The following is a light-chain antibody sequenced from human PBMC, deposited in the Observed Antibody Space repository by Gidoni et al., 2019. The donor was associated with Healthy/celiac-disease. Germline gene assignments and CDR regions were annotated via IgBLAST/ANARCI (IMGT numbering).Light chain of an antibody. CDR2: DAS. J-gene: IGKJ2*01. CDR3: QQYNSYSHT. V-gene: IGKV1-5*01. CDR1: QSISSW. Sequence: DILMTQSPSTLSASVGDRVTITCRASQSISSWLAWYQQKPGKAPKLLIYDASSLEFTLTISSLQPDDFATYYCQQYNSYSHTFGQGTKLEIK.